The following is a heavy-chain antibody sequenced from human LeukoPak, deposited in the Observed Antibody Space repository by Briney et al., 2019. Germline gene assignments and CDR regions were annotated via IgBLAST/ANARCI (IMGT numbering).Heavy chain of an antibody. CDR3: ARAAFGDPYYCYMDV. CDR2: INPSGGST. CDR1: GYTFTSYY. D-gene: IGHD3-10*01. J-gene: IGHJ6*03. Sequence: ASVKVSCKASGYTFTSYYMHWVRQAPGQGLEWMGIINPSGGSTSYAQKFQGRVTMTRDMSTSTVYMELSSLRSEDTAVYYCARAAFGDPYYCYMDVWGKGTTVTVSS. V-gene: IGHV1-46*01.